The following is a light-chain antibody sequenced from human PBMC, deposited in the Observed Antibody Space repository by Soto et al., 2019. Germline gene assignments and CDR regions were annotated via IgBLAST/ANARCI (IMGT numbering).Light chain of an antibody. Sequence: QSVLTQPPSASGTPGQRVIISCSGGSSNLGRNTVNWYQHLPGTAPRLLIYTNDQRPSGVPDRFSGSKSGTSASLAISGLQSEDEADYYCAAWDDTSSFVFGTGTKVTVL. J-gene: IGLJ1*01. CDR1: SSNLGRNT. CDR2: TND. CDR3: AAWDDTSSFV. V-gene: IGLV1-44*01.